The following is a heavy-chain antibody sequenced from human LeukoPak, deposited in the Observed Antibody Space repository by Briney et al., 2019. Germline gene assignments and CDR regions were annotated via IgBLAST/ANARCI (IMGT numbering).Heavy chain of an antibody. CDR3: ARDSGSGSYYGRD. Sequence: GGSLRLSCAASGFIFTSHGMHWVRQAPGKGLEWVAVIWFDGSKEHYADSVKGRFSISRDNSKNTLYLQMNSLRAEDTAVYYCARDSGSGSYYGRDWGQGTLVTVSS. CDR1: GFIFTSHG. J-gene: IGHJ4*02. D-gene: IGHD3-10*01. CDR2: IWFDGSKE. V-gene: IGHV3-33*01.